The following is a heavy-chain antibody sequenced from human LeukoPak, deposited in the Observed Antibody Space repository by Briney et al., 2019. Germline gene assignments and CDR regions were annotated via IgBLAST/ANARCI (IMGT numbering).Heavy chain of an antibody. CDR2: IYLGDSDT. Sequence: GESLKISCQGSGYRFTTYWIGWVRQMPGKGLEWMGIIYLGDSDTRYSPSFQGQVTISADKSITTAYLQWSSLKASDTAMYYCASGPGIYYFDYWGQGTLVTVSS. CDR3: ASGPGIYYFDY. CDR1: GYRFTTYW. V-gene: IGHV5-51*01. J-gene: IGHJ4*02.